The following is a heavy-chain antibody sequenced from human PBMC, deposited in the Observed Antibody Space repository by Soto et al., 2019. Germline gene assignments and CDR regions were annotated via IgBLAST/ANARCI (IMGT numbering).Heavy chain of an antibody. V-gene: IGHV3-53*04. D-gene: IGHD3-10*01. CDR1: GFTVSSNY. Sequence: GGSLRLACAASGFTVSSNYMSWVRQAPGKGLEWVSVIYSGGSTYYADSVKGRFTISRHNSKNTLYLQMNSLRAEDTAVYYCARGLWFGPGPFAYSGQGTLVPVSS. J-gene: IGHJ4*02. CDR2: IYSGGST. CDR3: ARGLWFGPGPFAY.